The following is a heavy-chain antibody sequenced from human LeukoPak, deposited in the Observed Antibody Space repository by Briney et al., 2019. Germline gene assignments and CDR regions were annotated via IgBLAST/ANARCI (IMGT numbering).Heavy chain of an antibody. V-gene: IGHV1-69*06. CDR2: IIPIFGAT. Sequence: SVKVSCKASGGSFSNYAITWVRQAPGQGLEWMGRIIPIFGATTYAQKFQGRVAITADMGSSTAYLELTGLTSEDTALYFCAKQGAVRQDYYMDVWGNGTTVIVSS. CDR3: AKQGAVRQDYYMDV. J-gene: IGHJ6*03. D-gene: IGHD3-16*01. CDR1: GGSFSNYA.